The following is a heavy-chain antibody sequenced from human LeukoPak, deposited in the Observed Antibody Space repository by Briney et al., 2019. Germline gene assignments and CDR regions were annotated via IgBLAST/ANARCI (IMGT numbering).Heavy chain of an antibody. CDR1: GGSFSGYY. CDR2: INHSGST. V-gene: IGHV4-34*01. Sequence: SETLSLTCAVYGGSFSGYYWSWIRQPPGKGLEWIGEINHSGSTNYNPSLKSRVTISVDTSKNQFSLKLSSVTAADTAVYYCARRGYYLDYWGQGTLVTVSS. J-gene: IGHJ4*02. CDR3: ARRGYYLDY. D-gene: IGHD6-25*01.